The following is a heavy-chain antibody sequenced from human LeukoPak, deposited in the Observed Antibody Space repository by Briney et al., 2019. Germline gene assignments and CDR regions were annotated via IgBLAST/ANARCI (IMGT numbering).Heavy chain of an antibody. D-gene: IGHD3-3*01. CDR1: GFTFSSYA. V-gene: IGHV3-30*02. J-gene: IGHJ4*02. CDR3: AKDRTASNSVWSRDLTYYFGY. CDR2: IRYDGTNK. Sequence: GGSLRLSCAASGFTFSSYAMSWVRQAPGKGLEWVAFIRYDGTNKYCADSVEGRFTISRDNSKNTLYLEMNNLRAQDTAVYYCAKDRTASNSVWSRDLTYYFGYWGQGTLVTVSS.